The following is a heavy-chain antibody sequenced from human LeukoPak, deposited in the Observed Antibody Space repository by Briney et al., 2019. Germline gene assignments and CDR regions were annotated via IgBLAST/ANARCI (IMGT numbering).Heavy chain of an antibody. J-gene: IGHJ4*02. CDR3: ARWAESNDY. Sequence: GGSLRLSCAASGFPFSSFWMTWVRQAPGKGLEWVANIKEDGSEKYYVDSVKGRFTISRDNAKNSLYLQMNRLRAEDTAVYYCARWAESNDYWGQGTLVTVSS. CDR2: IKEDGSEK. CDR1: GFPFSSFW. V-gene: IGHV3-7*05.